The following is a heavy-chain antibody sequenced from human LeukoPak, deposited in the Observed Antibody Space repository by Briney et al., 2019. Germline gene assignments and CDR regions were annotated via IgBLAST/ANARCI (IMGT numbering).Heavy chain of an antibody. J-gene: IGHJ4*02. D-gene: IGHD6-19*01. CDR2: IYHSGST. CDR1: GGSISSSNW. V-gene: IGHV4-4*02. CDR3: ARVLAVAGAQGHDY. Sequence: PSGTLPLTCAVSGGSISSSNWWSWVRQPPGKGLEWIGEIYHSGSTNYNPSLKSRVTISVDKSKNQFSLKLSSVTAADTAVYYCARVLAVAGAQGHDYWGQGTLVTVSS.